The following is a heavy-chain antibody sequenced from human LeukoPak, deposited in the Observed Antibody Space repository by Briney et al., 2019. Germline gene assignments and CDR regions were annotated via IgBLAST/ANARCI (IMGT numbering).Heavy chain of an antibody. J-gene: IGHJ6*04. V-gene: IGHV3-7*01. CDR1: GFSFNTYW. CDR2: INQDGTEK. Sequence: GESLRLSCVASGFSFNTYWMSWVRQAPGKGLEWVANINQDGTEKYYVDSVKGRFTISRDNAKNSLYLQMNSLRAEDTAVYYCAELGITMIGGVWGKGTTVTISS. CDR3: AELGITMIGGV. D-gene: IGHD3-10*02.